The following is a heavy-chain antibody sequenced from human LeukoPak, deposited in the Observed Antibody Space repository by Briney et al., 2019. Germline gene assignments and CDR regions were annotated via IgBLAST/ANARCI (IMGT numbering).Heavy chain of an antibody. D-gene: IGHD1-26*01. V-gene: IGHV3-23*01. CDR2: ISGSGGST. CDR1: GFTFSSYA. J-gene: IGHJ4*02. CDR3: AKVHYTFRVGATTYIDY. Sequence: GGSLRLSCAASGFTFSSYAMSWVRQAPGKGLGWVSAISGSGGSTYYADSVKGRFTISRDNSKNTLYLQRNSLRAEDTAVYYCAKVHYTFRVGATTYIDYWGQGTLVTVSS.